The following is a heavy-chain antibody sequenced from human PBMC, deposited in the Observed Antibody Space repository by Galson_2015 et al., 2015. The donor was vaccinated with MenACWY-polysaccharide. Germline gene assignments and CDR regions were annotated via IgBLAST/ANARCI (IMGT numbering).Heavy chain of an antibody. CDR3: AKSMTILDY. Sequence: SLRLSCAASGFTCSNFWMSWVRQAPGKELEWVASIKQDGSEKYLVDSVKGRFTISRDNAKNSLYLQMNSLRDEDTAVYYCAKSMTILDYWGQGTLVTVPS. CDR1: GFTCSNFW. V-gene: IGHV3-7*01. CDR2: IKQDGSEK. D-gene: IGHD4/OR15-4a*01. J-gene: IGHJ4*02.